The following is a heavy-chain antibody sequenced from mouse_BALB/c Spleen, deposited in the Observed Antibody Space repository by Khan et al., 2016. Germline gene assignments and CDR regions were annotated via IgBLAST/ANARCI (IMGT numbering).Heavy chain of an antibody. V-gene: IGHV7-3*02. Sequence: EVELVESGGGLVQPGGSLRLSCATSGCTFTDYYMSWVRQPPGKALEWLGFIRNKANGYTTEYRASVKGRFTISTDNSQSIHYLHMNTLRAEDSATYYCARDGNWYFDVWCGGTTVTVSS. CDR1: GCTFTDYY. CDR3: ARDGNWYFDV. CDR2: IRNKANGYTT. J-gene: IGHJ1*01.